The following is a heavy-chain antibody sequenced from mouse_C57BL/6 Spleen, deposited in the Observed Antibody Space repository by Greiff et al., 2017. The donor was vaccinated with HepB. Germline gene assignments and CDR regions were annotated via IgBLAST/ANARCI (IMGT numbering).Heavy chain of an antibody. Sequence: DVMLVESGGGLVQPKGSLKLSCAASGFSFNTYAMNWVRQAPGKGLEWVARIRSKSNNYATYYADSVKDRFTISRDDSESMLYLQMNNLKTEDTAMYYCVRSSTVALDYWGQGTTLTVSS. V-gene: IGHV10-1*01. CDR1: GFSFNTYA. D-gene: IGHD1-1*01. J-gene: IGHJ2*01. CDR2: IRSKSNNYAT. CDR3: VRSSTVALDY.